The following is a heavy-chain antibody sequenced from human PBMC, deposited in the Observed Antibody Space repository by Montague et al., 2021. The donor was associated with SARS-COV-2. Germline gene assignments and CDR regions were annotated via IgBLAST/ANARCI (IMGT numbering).Heavy chain of an antibody. CDR2: IYTSGRT. J-gene: IGHJ1*01. Sequence: TLSLTCTVSGDSINGGSYYWSWIRQPAGKGLEWIGRIYTSGRTNYNPSLRSRNNMSLDTSKSRFSLNLTSVTAADTAVYYCAGPDWLKHWGQGALVTVSS. D-gene: IGHD3-9*01. CDR3: AGPDWLKH. V-gene: IGHV4-61*02. CDR1: GDSINGGSYY.